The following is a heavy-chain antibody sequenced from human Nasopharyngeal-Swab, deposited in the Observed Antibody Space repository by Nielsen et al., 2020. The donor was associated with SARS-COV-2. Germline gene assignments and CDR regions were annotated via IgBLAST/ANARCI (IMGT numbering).Heavy chain of an antibody. CDR1: GGSISSGGYY. D-gene: IGHD1-26*01. V-gene: IGHV4-31*03. Sequence: SETLSLTCTVSGGSISSGGYYWSWIRQHPGKGLEWIGYICYSGSTYYNPSLKSRVTISVDTSKNQFSLKLSSVTAADTAVYYCAREAGGGSYYEKNDAFDIWGQGTMVTVSS. J-gene: IGHJ3*02. CDR2: ICYSGST. CDR3: AREAGGGSYYEKNDAFDI.